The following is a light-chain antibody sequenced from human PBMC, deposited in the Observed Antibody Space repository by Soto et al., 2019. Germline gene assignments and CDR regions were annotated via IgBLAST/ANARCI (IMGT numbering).Light chain of an antibody. CDR2: DVR. CDR3: SSYTSSNTVI. J-gene: IGLJ2*01. Sequence: HSALTQPAAVSGSPGQSITISCTGTSSDVGGYNYISWYQQHPGKAPKFIIYDVRNRPSGVSNRFSGSRSGNTASLTISGLQAEDEADYYCSSYTSSNTVIFGGGTKVTVL. CDR1: SSDVGGYNY. V-gene: IGLV2-14*03.